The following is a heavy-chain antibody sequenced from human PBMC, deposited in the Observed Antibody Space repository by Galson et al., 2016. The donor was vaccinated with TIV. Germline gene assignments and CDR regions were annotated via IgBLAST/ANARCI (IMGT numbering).Heavy chain of an antibody. J-gene: IGHJ3*02. Sequence: SLRLSCAVSGFTFSSYSMNWVRQAPGNGLEWVASIITTSNYIYYADSVKGRFTISRDNAEDSLYLQINSLRAEDTALYYCARRGNYFSDAFGIWGQGTMVTVSS. D-gene: IGHD1-7*01. V-gene: IGHV3-21*01. CDR2: IITTSNYI. CDR1: GFTFSSYS. CDR3: ARRGNYFSDAFGI.